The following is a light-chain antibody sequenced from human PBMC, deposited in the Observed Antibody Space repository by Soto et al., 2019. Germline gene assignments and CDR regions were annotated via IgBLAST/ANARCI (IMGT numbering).Light chain of an antibody. J-gene: IGLJ2*01. CDR2: EVT. V-gene: IGLV2-14*01. Sequence: QSVLTQPASVSGSPGPSITISCTGTSSDVGGHNYVSWYQQHPGTAPKLMIYEVTNRPSGVSNRFSGSKSGNTASLTISGLQAEDEADYYCSSYTSSTSLDVVFGGGTKLPVL. CDR3: SSYTSSTSLDVV. CDR1: SSDVGGHNY.